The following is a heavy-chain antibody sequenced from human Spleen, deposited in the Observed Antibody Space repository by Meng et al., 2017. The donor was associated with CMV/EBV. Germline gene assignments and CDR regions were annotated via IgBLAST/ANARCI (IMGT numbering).Heavy chain of an antibody. CDR1: GGFISSSSYY. J-gene: IGHJ4*02. CDR3: ARARAYDLAVHY. Sequence: SETLSLTCTVSGGFISSSSYYWGWIRQPPGKGLEWIGSIHYSGSTYYNPSLKSRVTISVDTSKNQLSLKLTSVTAADTAVYYCARARAYDLAVHYWGQGTLVTVSS. CDR2: IHYSGST. D-gene: IGHD3-3*01. V-gene: IGHV4-39*07.